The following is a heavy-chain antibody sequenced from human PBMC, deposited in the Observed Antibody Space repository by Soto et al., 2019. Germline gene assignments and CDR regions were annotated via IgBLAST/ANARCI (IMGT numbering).Heavy chain of an antibody. CDR1: GYTLTELS. V-gene: IGHV1-24*01. Sequence: ASVKVSCKVSGYTLTELSMHWVRQAPGKGLEWMGGFDPEDGETIYAQKFQGRVTMTEDTSTDTAYMELSSLRSEDTAAYYCATLEATVTTQPPEYFQHWGQGTLVTVSS. J-gene: IGHJ1*01. CDR3: ATLEATVTTQPPEYFQH. CDR2: FDPEDGET. D-gene: IGHD4-17*01.